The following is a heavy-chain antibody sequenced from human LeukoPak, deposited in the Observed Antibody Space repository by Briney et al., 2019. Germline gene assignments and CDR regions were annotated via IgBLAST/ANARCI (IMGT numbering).Heavy chain of an antibody. CDR2: ISADNTNT. D-gene: IGHD3-10*01. V-gene: IGHV1-18*01. J-gene: IGHJ6*02. Sequence: ASVKVSCKPSGYTFTNYGITWVRQAPGQGLEWMGWISADNTNTYYAQKVQGRVTLTTDTSTTTAYMELRSLGSDGTAVYYCGRDYYGSGILYGVDVWGPGTTVTVSS. CDR3: GRDYYGSGILYGVDV. CDR1: GYTFTNYG.